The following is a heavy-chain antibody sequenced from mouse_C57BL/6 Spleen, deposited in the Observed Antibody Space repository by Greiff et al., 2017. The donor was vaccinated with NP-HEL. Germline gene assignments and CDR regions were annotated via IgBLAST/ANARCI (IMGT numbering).Heavy chain of an antibody. CDR2: IDPSGSET. Sequence: QVQLQQPGAELVRPGSSVKLSCKASGYTFTSYWMHWVKQRPIQGLEWIGNIDPSGSETHYNQKFKDKATLTVDKSSSTAYMQLSSLTSEDSAVYYCARAQASYAMDDWGQGTSVTVSS. CDR1: GYTFTSYW. J-gene: IGHJ4*01. CDR3: ARAQASYAMDD. V-gene: IGHV1-52*01. D-gene: IGHD3-2*02.